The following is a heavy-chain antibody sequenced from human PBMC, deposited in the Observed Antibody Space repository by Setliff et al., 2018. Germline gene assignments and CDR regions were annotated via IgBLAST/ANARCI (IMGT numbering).Heavy chain of an antibody. CDR3: ARGGTFRYFDF. CDR1: GDSINNFY. V-gene: IGHV4-59*01. J-gene: IGHJ4*02. CDR2: VYYSGTA. D-gene: IGHD5-12*01. Sequence: SETLSLTCTVSGDSINNFYWSWIRQPPGKGLEFIGYVYYSGTANYSPSLRSRLTISVDTSKNQFSLKLRSVTAADTAVYYCARGGTFRYFDFWGQGAPVTVS.